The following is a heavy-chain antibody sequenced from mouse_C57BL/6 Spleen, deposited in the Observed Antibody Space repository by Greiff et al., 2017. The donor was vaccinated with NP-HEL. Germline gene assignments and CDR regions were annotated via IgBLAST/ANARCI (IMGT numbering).Heavy chain of an antibody. CDR2: ISDGGSYT. V-gene: IGHV5-4*01. CDR1: GFTFSSYA. J-gene: IGHJ3*01. Sequence: DVQLVESGGGLVKPGGSLKLSCAASGFTFSSYAMSWVRQTPEKRLEWVATISDGGSYTYYPDNVKGRFTISRDNAKNNLYLQMSHLKSEDTAMYYCAREIDGSFAYWGQGTLVTVSA. CDR3: AREIDGSFAY. D-gene: IGHD1-1*01.